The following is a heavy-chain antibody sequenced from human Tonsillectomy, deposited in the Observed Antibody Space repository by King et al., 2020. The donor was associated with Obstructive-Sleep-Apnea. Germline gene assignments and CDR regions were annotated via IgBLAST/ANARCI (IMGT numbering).Heavy chain of an antibody. Sequence: VQLVESGGGLVQPGGSLRLSCAASGFTFSDYYMGWIRQAPGKGLDWVSYISSSGSTIYYADSVKGRFTISRDNAKNSLYLQMNSLRAEDTAVYYCARDWGDYPSNAFDIWGQGTMVTVSS. D-gene: IGHD4-17*01. CDR2: ISSSGSTI. J-gene: IGHJ3*02. V-gene: IGHV3-11*01. CDR3: ARDWGDYPSNAFDI. CDR1: GFTFSDYY.